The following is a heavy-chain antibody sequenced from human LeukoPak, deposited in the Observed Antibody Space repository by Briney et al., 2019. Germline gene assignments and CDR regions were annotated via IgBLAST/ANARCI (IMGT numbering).Heavy chain of an antibody. CDR2: IYSGGST. Sequence: GGSLRLSCAASGFTVSSNYMSWVRQAPGKGLEWVSVIYSGGSTYYADSVKGRFTISRVNSKNTLYLQMNSLRAEDTAVYYCARAYVYSSGWYFDYWGQGTLVTVSS. D-gene: IGHD6-19*01. CDR1: GFTVSSNY. CDR3: ARAYVYSSGWYFDY. V-gene: IGHV3-66*01. J-gene: IGHJ4*02.